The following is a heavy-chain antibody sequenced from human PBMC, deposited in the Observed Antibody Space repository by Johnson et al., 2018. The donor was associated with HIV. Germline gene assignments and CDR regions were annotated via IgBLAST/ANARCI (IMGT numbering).Heavy chain of an antibody. D-gene: IGHD2-2*01. CDR2: ISYDGSNK. CDR3: ARAAIGVLPAGAFDV. J-gene: IGHJ3*01. CDR1: GFSFSIYA. V-gene: IGHV3-30*04. Sequence: QVQLVESGGGVVQPGRSMRLSCAASGFSFSIYAMHWVRQAPGKGLEWVALISYDGSNKFYADSVKGRFTISRDKSKNTLNLQMNSLRVDDTAVYYCARAAIGVLPAGAFDVWGRGTMFTVSS.